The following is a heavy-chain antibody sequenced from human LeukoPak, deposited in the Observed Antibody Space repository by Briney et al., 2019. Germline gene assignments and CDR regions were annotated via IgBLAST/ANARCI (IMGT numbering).Heavy chain of an antibody. J-gene: IGHJ4*02. CDR3: ARPRDLCGGDCLDS. V-gene: IGHV4-39*01. Sequence: RPSETLSLTCTVSGGSISSSSYYWGWIRQPPGKGLEWIGSIFYSGSTYYNPSLKSRVTISVDTSKNQFSLKLDSVTAADTAVYYCARPRDLCGGDCLDSWGQGTLVTVSS. CDR1: GGSISSSSYY. D-gene: IGHD2-21*02. CDR2: IFYSGST.